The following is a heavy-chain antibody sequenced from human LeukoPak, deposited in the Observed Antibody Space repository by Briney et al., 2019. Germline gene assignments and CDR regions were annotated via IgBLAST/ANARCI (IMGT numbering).Heavy chain of an antibody. Sequence: PGGSLRLSCAAPGFTVSSNYMSWVRQAPGKGLEWVSIIYSGGSTFYADSVKGRFTISRDNSKNTLYLQMNSLRAEDTAVYYCAKDRGDCTNGVCYTPPWGQGTLVTVSS. CDR1: GFTVSSNY. V-gene: IGHV3-53*01. CDR2: IYSGGST. CDR3: AKDRGDCTNGVCYTPP. J-gene: IGHJ5*02. D-gene: IGHD2-8*01.